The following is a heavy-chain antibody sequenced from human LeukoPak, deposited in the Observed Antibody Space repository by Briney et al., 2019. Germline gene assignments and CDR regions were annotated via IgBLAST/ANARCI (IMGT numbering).Heavy chain of an antibody. CDR1: GFTFDYYA. CDR2: MSYDGRYR. D-gene: IGHD3-10*01. CDR3: ARSELYYGSESYYHLDY. V-gene: IGHV3-30*03. J-gene: IGHJ4*01. Sequence: PGGFLRLSCTTSGFTFDYYAMQWVRQAPGKGLEWVAVMSYDGRYRYYADSAKGRFTISRDNSKRTLYLEMSSLRPEDTALYYCARSELYYGSESYYHLDYWGHGTLVTVSS.